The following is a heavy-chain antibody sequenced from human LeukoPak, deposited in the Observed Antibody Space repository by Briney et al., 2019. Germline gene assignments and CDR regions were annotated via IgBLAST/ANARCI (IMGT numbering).Heavy chain of an antibody. CDR1: GYTFTSYG. D-gene: IGHD2-15*01. J-gene: IGHJ4*02. CDR3: ARVADIVVVVAAPDY. V-gene: IGHV1-18*01. CDR2: ISAYNGNT. Sequence: GASVKVSCKASGYTFTSYGISWVRQAPGQGLEWMGWISAYNGNTNYAQKLQGRVTMTTGTSTSTAYMELRSLRSDDTAVYYCARVADIVVVVAAPDYWGQGTLVTVSS.